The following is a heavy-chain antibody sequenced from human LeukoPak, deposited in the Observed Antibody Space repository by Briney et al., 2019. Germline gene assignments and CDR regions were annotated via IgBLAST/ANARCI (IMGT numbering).Heavy chain of an antibody. CDR3: ARDIGSGTTGTTGVLVN. CDR2: ISYDGSNK. CDR1: GFTFSSYA. V-gene: IGHV3-30*04. D-gene: IGHD1-1*01. J-gene: IGHJ4*02. Sequence: GRSLRLSCAASGFTFSSYAMHWVRQAPGKGLEWVAVISYDGSNKYYADSVKGRFTISRDNSKNTLYLQMNSLRAEDTAVYYCARDIGSGTTGTTGVLVNWGQGTLVTVSS.